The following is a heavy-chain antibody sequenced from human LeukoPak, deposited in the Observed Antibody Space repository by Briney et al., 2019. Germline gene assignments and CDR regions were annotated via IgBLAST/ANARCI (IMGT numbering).Heavy chain of an antibody. CDR1: GFTFSSYE. J-gene: IGHJ4*02. CDR3: ARTSGSYSFVFGY. V-gene: IGHV3-48*03. D-gene: IGHD1-26*01. CDR2: ISSSGNTI. Sequence: PGGSLRLSCAASGFTFSSYEMNWVRQAPGKGLEWVSYISSSGNTIYYADSVKGRFTISRDNAKNSLYLQMNSLRADDTAVYYCARTSGSYSFVFGYWGQGTLVTVSS.